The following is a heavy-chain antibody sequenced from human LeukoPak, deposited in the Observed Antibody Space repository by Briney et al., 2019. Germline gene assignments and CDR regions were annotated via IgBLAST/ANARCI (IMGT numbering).Heavy chain of an antibody. Sequence: SETLSLTCTVSGGSISDNYRSWIRQPPGKGLEWIGYVHYSGRTNSSPSLKSRATISVDTSKNQFSLRLTSVTAADTAVYYCARLVVTSDLDWFDPWGQGTLVTVSS. V-gene: IGHV4-59*08. J-gene: IGHJ5*02. CDR1: GGSISDNY. D-gene: IGHD3-22*01. CDR3: ARLVVTSDLDWFDP. CDR2: VHYSGRT.